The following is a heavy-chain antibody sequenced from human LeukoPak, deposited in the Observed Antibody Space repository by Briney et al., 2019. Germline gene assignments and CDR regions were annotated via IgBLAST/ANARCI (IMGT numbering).Heavy chain of an antibody. V-gene: IGHV3-7*04. CDR1: GFTFDSYW. J-gene: IGHJ3*02. CDR2: IRQDGSEK. CDR3: ARDIAVAPRDAFDI. D-gene: IGHD6-19*01. Sequence: GGSLRLSCATSGFTFDSYWMSWVRQAPGKGLEWVANIRQDGSEKYYVDSVRGRFTISRDNAKNSLFLQMNSLKVVDTAVYYCARDIAVAPRDAFDIWGQGTVVTVSS.